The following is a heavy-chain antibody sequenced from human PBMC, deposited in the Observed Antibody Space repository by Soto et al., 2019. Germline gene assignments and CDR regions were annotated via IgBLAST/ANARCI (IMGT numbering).Heavy chain of an antibody. CDR3: ARSLRYFDWLLTTYYYYGMDV. D-gene: IGHD3-9*01. CDR2: INHSGST. CDR1: GGSFSGYY. Sequence: QVQLQQWGAGLLKPSETLSLTCAVYGGSFSGYYWSWIRQPPGKGLEWIGEINHSGSTNYNPSLKSRVTISVDTSKNQFSLKLSSVTAADTAVYYCARSLRYFDWLLTTYYYYGMDVWGQGTTVTVS. J-gene: IGHJ6*02. V-gene: IGHV4-34*01.